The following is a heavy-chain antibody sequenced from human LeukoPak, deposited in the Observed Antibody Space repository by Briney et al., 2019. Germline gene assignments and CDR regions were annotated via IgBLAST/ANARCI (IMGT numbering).Heavy chain of an antibody. V-gene: IGHV5-51*01. D-gene: IGHD7-27*01. CDR2: IYPGDSDT. CDR1: GYNFTNYW. CDR3: ARQTAMGRSGDY. Sequence: GESLKISCKGSGYNFTNYWIGWVRQMPGKGLEWMGIIYPGDSDTRYSPSFQGQVTISADKSITTAYLQWSSLKASDTAIYYCARQTAMGRSGDYWGQGTLVTVSS. J-gene: IGHJ4*02.